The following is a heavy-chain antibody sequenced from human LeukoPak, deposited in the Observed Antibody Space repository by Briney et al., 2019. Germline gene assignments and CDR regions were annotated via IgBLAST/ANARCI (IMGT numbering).Heavy chain of an antibody. Sequence: ASVKVSCKASGYTFTGYYLHWVRQAPGQGLEWMGWINPNSGGTNDAQKFQGRVAMTRDTSISTAYMELSRLRSDGTAIYYCARGGWTGYNYGSLPEYYFDYWGQGTLVTVSS. CDR3: ARGGWTGYNYGSLPEYYFDY. CDR1: GYTFTGYY. CDR2: INPNSGGT. V-gene: IGHV1-2*02. D-gene: IGHD5-18*01. J-gene: IGHJ4*02.